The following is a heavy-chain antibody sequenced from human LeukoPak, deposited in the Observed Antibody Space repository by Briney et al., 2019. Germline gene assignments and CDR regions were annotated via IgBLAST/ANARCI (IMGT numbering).Heavy chain of an antibody. CDR3: ARLGNEAVANPPH. Sequence: SETLTLTCTVSGGSFSNYYWSWIRQPPGKGLEWIAYINYRGGTNYNPSLKSRVTISIDTSKNQFSLSLNSLTAADTAVYFCARLGNEAVANPPHWGQGTLVTVSS. J-gene: IGHJ1*01. V-gene: IGHV4-59*08. CDR2: INYRGGT. CDR1: GGSFSNYY. D-gene: IGHD6-19*01.